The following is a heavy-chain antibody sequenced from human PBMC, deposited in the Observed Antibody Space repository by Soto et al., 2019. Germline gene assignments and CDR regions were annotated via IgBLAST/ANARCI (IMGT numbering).Heavy chain of an antibody. V-gene: IGHV1-18*04. J-gene: IGHJ5*02. CDR1: GYTFTSYY. Sequence: ASVKVSCKASGYTFTSYYMHWVRQAPGQGLEWMGIISAYNGNTNYAQKLQGRVTMTTDTSTSTAYMELRSLRSDDTAVYYCARENITMVRGPFDPWGQGTLVTVSS. D-gene: IGHD3-10*01. CDR2: ISAYNGNT. CDR3: ARENITMVRGPFDP.